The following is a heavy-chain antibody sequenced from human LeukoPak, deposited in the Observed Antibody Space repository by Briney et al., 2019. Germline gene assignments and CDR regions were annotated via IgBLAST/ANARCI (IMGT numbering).Heavy chain of an antibody. CDR1: GYSFTGYD. J-gene: IGHJ4*02. CDR2: ISNDNGIT. V-gene: IGHV1-18*01. CDR3: ARGGFDYYGSGRAFDF. D-gene: IGHD3-10*01. Sequence: ASVKVSCKASGYSFTGYDINWVRQAPGQGLEWMGWISNDNGITNYAQQFQGRVTMDTETYTSTAYMELRSLRSDDTAVYYCARGGFDYYGSGRAFDFWGQGTLVTVSS.